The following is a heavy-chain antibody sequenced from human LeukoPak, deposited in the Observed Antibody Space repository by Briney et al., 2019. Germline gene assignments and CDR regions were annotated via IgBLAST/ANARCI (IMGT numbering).Heavy chain of an antibody. Sequence: GRSLRLSCAASGFTFSSYGMHWVRHAPGKGLEWVAVISYDGSNKYYADSVKGRFTISRDNSKNTLYLQMNSLRAEDTAVYYCAKVSVAGPNPDYWGQGTLVTVSS. CDR3: AKVSVAGPNPDY. CDR1: GFTFSSYG. V-gene: IGHV3-30*18. D-gene: IGHD6-19*01. J-gene: IGHJ4*02. CDR2: ISYDGSNK.